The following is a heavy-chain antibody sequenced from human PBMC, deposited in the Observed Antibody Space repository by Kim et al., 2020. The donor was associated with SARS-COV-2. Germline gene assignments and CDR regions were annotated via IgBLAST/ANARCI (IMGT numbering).Heavy chain of an antibody. CDR3: ARERGSSGWYIPSSY. Sequence: QKFQGRVTITADESTSTAYMELSSLRSEDTAVYYCARERGSSGWYIPSSYWGQGTLVTVSS. J-gene: IGHJ4*02. D-gene: IGHD6-19*01. V-gene: IGHV1-69*01.